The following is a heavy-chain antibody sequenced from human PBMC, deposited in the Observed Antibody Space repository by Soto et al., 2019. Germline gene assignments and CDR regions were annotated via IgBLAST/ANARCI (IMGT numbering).Heavy chain of an antibody. CDR3: ARGGGIVVVTAPYDH. J-gene: IGHJ4*02. CDR2: IYYSGST. D-gene: IGHD2-21*02. Sequence: SETLSLTCTVSDDSISGYYWSWIRQPPGKGLEWIGYIYYSGSTNYNPSLKSRVTISVDTSKNQFSLELGSLTSEDTAVYYCARGGGIVVVTAPYDHWGQGTLVTVSS. CDR1: DDSISGYY. V-gene: IGHV4-59*01.